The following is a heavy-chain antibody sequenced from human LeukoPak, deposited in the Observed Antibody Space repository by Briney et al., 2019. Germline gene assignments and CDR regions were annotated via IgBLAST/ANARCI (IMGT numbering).Heavy chain of an antibody. J-gene: IGHJ4*02. CDR2: INPSGGST. V-gene: IGHV1-46*01. CDR1: GYTFTNYY. Sequence: SVKVSCKASGYTFTNYYMHWVRQAPGQGLEWMGIINPSGGSTSYAQKFQGRVTMTKDTSTSTLYMELSSLRSEDTAVYYCARDTDGYNYALGYWGQGTLVTVSS. CDR3: ARDTDGYNYALGY. D-gene: IGHD5-24*01.